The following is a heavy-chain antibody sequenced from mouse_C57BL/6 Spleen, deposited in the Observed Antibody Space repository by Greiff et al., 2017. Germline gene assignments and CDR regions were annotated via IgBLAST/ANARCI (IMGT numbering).Heavy chain of an antibody. J-gene: IGHJ3*01. V-gene: IGHV1-80*01. Sequence: VQGVESGAELVKPGASVKISCKASGYAFSSYWMNWVKQRPGKGLEWIGQIYPGDGDTNYNGKFKGKATLTADKSSSTAYMQLSSLTSEDSAVYFCARCCNYDAWFAYWGQGTLVTVSA. CDR3: ARCCNYDAWFAY. CDR1: GYAFSSYW. CDR2: IYPGDGDT. D-gene: IGHD2-1*01.